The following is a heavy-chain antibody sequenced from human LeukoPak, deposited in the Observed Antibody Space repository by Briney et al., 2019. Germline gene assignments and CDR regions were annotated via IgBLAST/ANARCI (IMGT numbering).Heavy chain of an antibody. CDR2: IYPGDSDT. D-gene: IGHD5-24*01. J-gene: IGHJ3*02. CDR1: GYSFTSYW. CDR3: ARRDGYGAYDI. V-gene: IGHV5-51*01. Sequence: GESLQISWKGSGYSFTSYWIGWVRQLPGKGLEWMGIIYPGDSDTRYRPSFEGQATISADKSISTAYLQWSSLKASDTAMYYCARRDGYGAYDIWGQGTMVTVSS.